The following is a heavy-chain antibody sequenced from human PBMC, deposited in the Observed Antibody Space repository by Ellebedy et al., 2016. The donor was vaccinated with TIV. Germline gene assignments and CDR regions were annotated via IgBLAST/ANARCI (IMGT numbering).Heavy chain of an antibody. Sequence: PGGSLRLSCAASGFTFSSYAMSWVRQAPGKGLEWVANIKRDGSEKYYVDSLKGRFTISRDNAKNSLYLQMHSLRADDTAVYYCARDLGSSFDYWGQGTLVTVSS. J-gene: IGHJ4*02. CDR1: GFTFSSYA. CDR3: ARDLGSSFDY. CDR2: IKRDGSEK. D-gene: IGHD3-10*01. V-gene: IGHV3-7*03.